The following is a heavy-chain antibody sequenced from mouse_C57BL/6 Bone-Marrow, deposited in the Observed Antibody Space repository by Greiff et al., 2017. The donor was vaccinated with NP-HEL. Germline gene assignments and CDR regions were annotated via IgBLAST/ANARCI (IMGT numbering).Heavy chain of an antibody. CDR2: IHPNSGST. Sequence: QVQLKESGAELVKPGTSVKLSCQASGYTFTSYWMHWVKQRPGQGLEWIGMIHPNSGSTNYNERFKSKATLTVDKSSSTVYMQLSSLTSEDSAVYYCARYLDYWGQGTSVTVSS. CDR3: ARYLDY. V-gene: IGHV1-64*01. CDR1: GYTFTSYW. J-gene: IGHJ4*01.